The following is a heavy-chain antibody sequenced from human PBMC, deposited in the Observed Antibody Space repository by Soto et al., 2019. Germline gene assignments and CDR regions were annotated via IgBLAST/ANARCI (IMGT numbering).Heavy chain of an antibody. CDR2: ITSKTDGGTT. CDR3: TSDGPFVTEGAY. D-gene: IGHD2-15*01. CDR1: GFTFSNAW. J-gene: IGHJ4*02. Sequence: EVQLVESGGGLIEPGGSLRLSCAAAGFTFSNAWMNWVRQAPGKGLEWVGRITSKTDGGTTDYAAPVKGRFIISRDDSKNSLYLQMNSLKTEDTAVYYCTSDGPFVTEGAYWGQGTLVTVSS. V-gene: IGHV3-15*07.